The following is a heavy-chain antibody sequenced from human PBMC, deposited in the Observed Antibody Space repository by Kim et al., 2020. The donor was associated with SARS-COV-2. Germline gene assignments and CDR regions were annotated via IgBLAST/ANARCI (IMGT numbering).Heavy chain of an antibody. Sequence: ASVKVSCKASGYTFTSYGISWVRQAPGQGLEWMGWISAYNGNTNYAQKLQGRVTMTTDTSTSTAYMELRSLRSDDTAVYYCAREGLLWFGELLSDMDVWGQGTTVTVSS. CDR2: ISAYNGNT. CDR1: GYTFTSYG. CDR3: AREGLLWFGELLSDMDV. V-gene: IGHV1-18*01. D-gene: IGHD3-10*01. J-gene: IGHJ6*02.